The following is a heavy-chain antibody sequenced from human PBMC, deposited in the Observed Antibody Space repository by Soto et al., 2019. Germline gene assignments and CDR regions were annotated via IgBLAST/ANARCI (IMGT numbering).Heavy chain of an antibody. CDR3: PSQYSSSTNWFDP. V-gene: IGHV6-1*01. CDR2: TYYRSKWYN. D-gene: IGHD6-6*01. CDR1: GDSVSSNSAA. J-gene: IGHJ5*02. Sequence: SQTLSLTCAISGDSVSSNSAAWNWIRQSPSRGLEWLGRTYYRSKWYNDYAVSVKIRITINPDTSKNQFSLQLNSVTPGAYDVDYCPSQYSSSTNWFDPWGQGTLVTVSS.